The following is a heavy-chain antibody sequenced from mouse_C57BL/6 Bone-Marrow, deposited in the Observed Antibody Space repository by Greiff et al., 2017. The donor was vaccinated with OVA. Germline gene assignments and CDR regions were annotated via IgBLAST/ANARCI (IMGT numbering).Heavy chain of an antibody. V-gene: IGHV1-81*01. J-gene: IGHJ4*01. Sequence: QVQLKQSGAELARPGASVKLSCKASGYTFTSYGISWVKQRTGQGLEWIGEIYPRSGNTYYNEKFKGEATLTADKSSSTAYMELRSLTSEDSAVYFCARREYYGSSYDYAMDYWGQGTSVTVSS. D-gene: IGHD1-1*01. CDR3: ARREYYGSSYDYAMDY. CDR1: GYTFTSYG. CDR2: IYPRSGNT.